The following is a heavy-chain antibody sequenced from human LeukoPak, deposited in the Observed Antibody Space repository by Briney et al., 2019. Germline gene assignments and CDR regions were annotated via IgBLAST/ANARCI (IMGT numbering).Heavy chain of an antibody. J-gene: IGHJ6*03. CDR1: GGSISSSSHY. Sequence: PSETLSLTCTVSGGSISSSSHYWGWIRQPPGKGLEWIGSIYYSGSTYYNPSLKSRVTISVDTSKNQFSLKLSSVTAADTAVYYCARNPQGYSGSYTGYYYYMDVWGKGTTVTVSS. CDR3: ARNPQGYSGSYTGYYYYMDV. CDR2: IYYSGST. V-gene: IGHV4-39*07. D-gene: IGHD1-26*01.